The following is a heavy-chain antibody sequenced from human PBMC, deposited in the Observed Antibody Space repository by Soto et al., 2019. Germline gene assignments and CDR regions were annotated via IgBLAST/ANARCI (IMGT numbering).Heavy chain of an antibody. D-gene: IGHD3-10*01. CDR1: GYTFIDYG. J-gene: IGHJ4*02. V-gene: IGHV1-18*01. CDR2: ITAYNGNT. Sequence: QVQLVQSGAEVEKPGASVKVSCKASGYTFIDYGVSWVRQAPGQGLEWMGWITAYNGNTHYAQNLQGRVTMTADTSTRTVYMELRNLRSDDTAVYYCAREGSGSGKEFDYWGQGTLVIVSS. CDR3: AREGSGSGKEFDY.